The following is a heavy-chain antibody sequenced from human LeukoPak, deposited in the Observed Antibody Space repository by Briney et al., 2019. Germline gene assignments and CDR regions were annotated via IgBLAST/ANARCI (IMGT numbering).Heavy chain of an antibody. CDR2: ISGSGAGT. D-gene: IGHD5-12*01. Sequence: GGSLRLFRAASGFPFNIHAMHWVRQAPGKGLEWVSAISGSGAGTYYADSVKGRFTISRGNSKNTLYLQMNSLRAEDTAVYYCVKEVSRVATFFFDYWGQGSLVTVSS. J-gene: IGHJ4*02. CDR3: VKEVSRVATFFFDY. CDR1: GFPFNIHA. V-gene: IGHV3-23*01.